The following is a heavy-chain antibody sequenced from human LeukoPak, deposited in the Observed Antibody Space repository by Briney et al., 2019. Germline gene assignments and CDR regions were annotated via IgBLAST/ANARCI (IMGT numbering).Heavy chain of an antibody. J-gene: IGHJ5*02. CDR3: ARDLVSGPRYCSSTSCSNWFDP. D-gene: IGHD2-2*01. V-gene: IGHV4-61*02. CDR2: IYTSGST. Sequence: SETLSLTCTVSGGSISSGSYYWSWIRQPAGKGLEWIGRIYTSGSTNYNPSLKSRVTISVDTSKNQFSLKLSPVTAADTAVYYCARDLVSGPRYCSSTSCSNWFDPWGQGTLVTVSS. CDR1: GGSISSGSYY.